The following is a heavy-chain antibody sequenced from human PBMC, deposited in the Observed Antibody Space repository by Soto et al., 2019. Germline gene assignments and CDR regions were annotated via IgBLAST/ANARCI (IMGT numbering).Heavy chain of an antibody. J-gene: IGHJ4*02. V-gene: IGHV3-33*01. CDR2: IWLDGSNK. CDR3: ARGLWSFDY. Sequence: QVQLVESGGGVVQPGRSLRLSCAASGFTFSSYGMHWVRQAPGRGLEWVAVIWLDGSNKYYADSVKGRFTISRDNSKNTLYLQMNSLRAEDTAVYYCARGLWSFDYWGQGNLVTVSS. D-gene: IGHD5-18*01. CDR1: GFTFSSYG.